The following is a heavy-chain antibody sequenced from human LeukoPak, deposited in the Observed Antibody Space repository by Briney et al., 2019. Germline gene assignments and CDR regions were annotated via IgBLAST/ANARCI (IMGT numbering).Heavy chain of an antibody. CDR1: GYTFTSYG. CDR3: ARVREANWGPPRASFDY. J-gene: IGHJ4*02. CDR2: ISAYNGIT. V-gene: IGHV1-18*01. D-gene: IGHD7-27*01. Sequence: ASVKVSCKASGYTFTSYGISWVRQAPGQGLEWMGWISAYNGITNYAQKLQGRVTVTTDTSTSTAYMELRSLRSDDTAVYYCARVREANWGPPRASFDYWGQGTLVTVSS.